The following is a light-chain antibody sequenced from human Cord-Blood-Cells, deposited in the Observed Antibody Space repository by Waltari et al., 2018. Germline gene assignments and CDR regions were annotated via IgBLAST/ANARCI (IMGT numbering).Light chain of an antibody. CDR2: SNK. CDR1: CSNIGSNT. V-gene: IGLV1-44*01. J-gene: IGLJ1*01. Sequence: QSVLTQPPSASGTPGQRVTISCSGSCSNIGSNTVNWYQQLPGTAPKLLIYSNKQRPSGVPGRFSGSKSGTSASLAISGLQSEDEADYYCAAWDDSLNGYVFGTVTKVTVL. CDR3: AAWDDSLNGYV.